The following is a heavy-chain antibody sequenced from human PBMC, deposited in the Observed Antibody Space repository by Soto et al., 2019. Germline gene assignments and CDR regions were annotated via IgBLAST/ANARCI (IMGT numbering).Heavy chain of an antibody. J-gene: IGHJ4*02. Sequence: GGSLRLSCAASGVNFINTGMHWVRQAPGKGLEWVAVIWYDGSNMFYADSVKGRFTISRDNSKNTLFLQMNSLRGEDTAVYYCGRGIDYGNYAIDYWGQGTLVTVSS. V-gene: IGHV3-33*01. D-gene: IGHD4-17*01. CDR2: IWYDGSNM. CDR3: GRGIDYGNYAIDY. CDR1: GVNFINTG.